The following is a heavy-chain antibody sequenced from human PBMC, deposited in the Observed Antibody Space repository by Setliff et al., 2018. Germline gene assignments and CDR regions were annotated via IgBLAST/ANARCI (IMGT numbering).Heavy chain of an antibody. D-gene: IGHD6-13*01. CDR2: IYSGGST. CDR3: ARVTEGYYGMDV. V-gene: IGHV3-66*01. CDR1: GFTVSSNY. J-gene: IGHJ6*02. Sequence: PGGSLRLSCAASGFTVSSNYMSWVRQAPGKGLEWVSVIYSGGSTYYADSVKGRFTISRDNSKNTLYLQMNSLRAEDTAVYYCARVTEGYYGMDVWGQGTTVTVSS.